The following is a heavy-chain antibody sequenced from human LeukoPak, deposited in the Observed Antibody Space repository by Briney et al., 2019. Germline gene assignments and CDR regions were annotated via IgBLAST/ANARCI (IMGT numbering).Heavy chain of an antibody. V-gene: IGHV3-11*01. Sequence: GGSLRLSCAASGFTLRDYVMAWIRQPPGKGPEWVAYIDPTGDSQYYADSVKGRFTISRDNAKNSLFLQMSSLRAEDSAAYYCARSAYNWNWGQGTLVAVSS. CDR3: ARSAYNWN. CDR2: IDPTGDSQ. D-gene: IGHD1-20*01. CDR1: GFTLRDYV. J-gene: IGHJ4*02.